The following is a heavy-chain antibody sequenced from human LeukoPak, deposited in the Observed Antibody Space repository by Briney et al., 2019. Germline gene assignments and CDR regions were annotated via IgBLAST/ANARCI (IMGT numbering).Heavy chain of an antibody. Sequence: PGGSLRLSCAASGFTVSSNYMSWVRQAPGKGLEWVSVIYSGGSTYYADSVKGRFTIFRDNSKNTLYLQMNSLRAEDTAVYYCARVLLCFGDRYFDYGGREPRVTVSS. CDR3: ARVLLCFGDRYFDY. CDR2: IYSGGST. D-gene: IGHD3-10*01. V-gene: IGHV3-66*01. CDR1: GFTVSSNY. J-gene: IGHJ4*02.